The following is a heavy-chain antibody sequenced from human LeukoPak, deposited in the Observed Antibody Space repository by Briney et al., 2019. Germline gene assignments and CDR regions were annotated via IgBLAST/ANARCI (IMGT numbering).Heavy chain of an antibody. Sequence: GGSLRLSCAASGFTFSSYGMHWVRQAPGKGLEWVAVIWYDGSNKYYADSVKGRFTISRDNAKNSLYLQMNSLRVEDTAVYYCAREDTGVAFDIWGQGTTVTV. V-gene: IGHV3-33*01. J-gene: IGHJ3*02. CDR1: GFTFSSYG. D-gene: IGHD2-8*01. CDR2: IWYDGSNK. CDR3: AREDTGVAFDI.